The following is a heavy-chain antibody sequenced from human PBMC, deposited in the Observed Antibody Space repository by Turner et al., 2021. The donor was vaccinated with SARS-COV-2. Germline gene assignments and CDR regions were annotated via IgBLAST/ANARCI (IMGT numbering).Heavy chain of an antibody. CDR2: IIPILGIA. CDR3: ARGGAYEGWFDP. V-gene: IGHV1-69*10. J-gene: IGHJ5*02. CDR1: GGTFSSNA. Sequence: QVQLVQSGAEVKKPGSSVTVACKASGGTFSSNAISWVRQAPGQGLEWMGGIIPILGIANYAQKCQGRVTITADKSTSTAYMQLSSLRSGDTAVYYCARGGAYEGWFDPWGQGTLVTVSS. D-gene: IGHD3-22*01.